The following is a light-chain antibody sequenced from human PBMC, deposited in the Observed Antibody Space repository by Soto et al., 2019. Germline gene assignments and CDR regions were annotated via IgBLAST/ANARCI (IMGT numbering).Light chain of an antibody. J-gene: IGLJ2*01. CDR1: SSDVGGYNY. CDR2: EVG. Sequence: QSALTQPPSASGSPGQSITISCTGTSSDVGGYNYVSWYLQHPGKAPKLLIYEVGNRPSGVSNRFSGSKSGNTASLTISGLQAEDEADYYCSSYTSSNSVVFGGGTQLTVL. CDR3: SSYTSSNSVV. V-gene: IGLV2-14*01.